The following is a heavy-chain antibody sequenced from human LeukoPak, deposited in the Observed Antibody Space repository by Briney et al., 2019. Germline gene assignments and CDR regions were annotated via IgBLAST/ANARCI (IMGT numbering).Heavy chain of an antibody. J-gene: IGHJ6*03. CDR3: ARDLGELSSYYYYYYMDV. CDR1: GFTFSSYW. Sequence: GGSLRLSCAASGFTFSSYWMSWVRQAPGKGLEWVANIKQDGSEEYYVDSVKGRFTISRDNAKNSLYLQMNSLRAEDTAVYYCARDLGELSSYYYYYYMDVWGKGTTVTVSS. V-gene: IGHV3-7*01. CDR2: IKQDGSEE. D-gene: IGHD3-16*02.